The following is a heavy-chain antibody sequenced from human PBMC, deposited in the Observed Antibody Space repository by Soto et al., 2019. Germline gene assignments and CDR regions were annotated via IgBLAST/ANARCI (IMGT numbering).Heavy chain of an antibody. CDR2: IYFSGTT. CDR3: ATTSIQYSSGWSGIHRFDY. D-gene: IGHD6-19*01. Sequence: QLQLQESGPGLVKPSETLSLTCTVSGGSISSSRYYWGWIRQPPGKGLEWIVRIYFSGTTYSNPSLKSRVTISVATSKNQFSLKLSSVTAADTAVYYCATTSIQYSSGWSGIHRFDYWGQGTVVTVSS. CDR1: GGSISSSRYY. J-gene: IGHJ4*02. V-gene: IGHV4-39*01.